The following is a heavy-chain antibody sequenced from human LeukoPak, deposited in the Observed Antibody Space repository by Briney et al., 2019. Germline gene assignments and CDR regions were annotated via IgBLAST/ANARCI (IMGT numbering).Heavy chain of an antibody. J-gene: IGHJ4*02. CDR1: GFTFSNYW. CDR2: LKQDGSEI. V-gene: IGHV3-7*01. CDR3: AREKSGSNAAFDY. D-gene: IGHD1-26*01. Sequence: HSGGSLRLSCAASGFTFSNYWMTWVRQAPGKGLEWVANLKQDGSEIYYVDSVRGRFTISRDNAKNSLYLQMNSLRAEDTAVYYCAREKSGSNAAFDYWGQGTLVTVSS.